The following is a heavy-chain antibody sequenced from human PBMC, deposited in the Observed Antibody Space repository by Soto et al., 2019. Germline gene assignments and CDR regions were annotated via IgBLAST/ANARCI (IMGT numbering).Heavy chain of an antibody. V-gene: IGHV4-59*01. D-gene: IGHD2-2*01. J-gene: IGHJ5*02. Sequence: SETLSLTCTVSGGSISSYYWSWIRQPPGKGLEWIGYIYYSGSTNYNPSLKSRVTISVDTSKNQFSLKLSSVTAADTAVYYCARGVSPCSSTSCYNWFDPWGQGTMVTVSS. CDR3: ARGVSPCSSTSCYNWFDP. CDR1: GGSISSYY. CDR2: IYYSGST.